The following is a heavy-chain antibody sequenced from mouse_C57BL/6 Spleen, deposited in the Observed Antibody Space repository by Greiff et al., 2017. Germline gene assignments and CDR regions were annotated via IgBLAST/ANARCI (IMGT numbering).Heavy chain of an antibody. CDR1: GYTFTSYW. Sequence: QVQLQQPGAELVKPGASVKMSCKASGYTFTSYWITWVKQRPGQGLEWIGDIYPGSGSTNYNEKFKSKATLTVDTSSSTAYMQLSSLTSEDSAVYYCARSEGSSSYYYAMDYWGQGTSVTVSS. J-gene: IGHJ4*01. CDR3: ARSEGSSSYYYAMDY. CDR2: IYPGSGST. D-gene: IGHD1-1*01. V-gene: IGHV1-55*01.